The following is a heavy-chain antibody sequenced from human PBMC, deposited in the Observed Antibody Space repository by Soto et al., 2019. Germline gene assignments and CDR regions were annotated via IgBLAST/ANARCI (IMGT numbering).Heavy chain of an antibody. CDR1: GFTFSDHC. CDR3: VSILEGINPDFFDF. D-gene: IGHD3-9*01. V-gene: IGHV3-72*01. Sequence: PGGSLRLSCAASGFTFSDHCMNWVRQAPGKGLEWVGRILNKVGHYTTTYAASVEGRFTISRDDSQNSLYLQMNSLKTEDTALYFCVSILEGINPDFFDFWGRRTLVPVSS. J-gene: IGHJ3*01. CDR2: ILNKVGHYTT.